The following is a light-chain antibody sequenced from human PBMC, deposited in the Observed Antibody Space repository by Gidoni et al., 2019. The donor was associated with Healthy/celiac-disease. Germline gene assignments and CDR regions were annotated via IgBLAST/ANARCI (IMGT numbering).Light chain of an antibody. CDR2: EVS. CDR1: SSDVGGYNY. CDR3: SSYTSSSTAYV. V-gene: IGLV2-14*01. J-gene: IGLJ1*01. Sequence: QPASVSGSPGQSITISCTGTSSDVGGYNYVSWYQQHPGKAPKLMIYEVSKRPSGVSNRFSGSKSGNTASLTISGLQAEDEADYYCSSYTSSSTAYVFGTGTKVTVL.